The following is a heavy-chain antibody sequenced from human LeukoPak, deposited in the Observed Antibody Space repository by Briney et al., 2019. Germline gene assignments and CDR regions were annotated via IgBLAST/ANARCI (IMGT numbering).Heavy chain of an antibody. CDR2: INHSGST. CDR1: GGSISSGGYS. J-gene: IGHJ4*02. D-gene: IGHD4-17*01. V-gene: IGHV4-30-2*01. CDR3: ARSAIKTVTFDY. Sequence: SETLSLTCAVSGGSISSGGYSWRWLGQPPGKGLVWIGYINHSGSTYYNPSLKSRVTISVDRSKTQFSLKLSSVTAADTAVYYCARSAIKTVTFDYWGQGTLVTVSS.